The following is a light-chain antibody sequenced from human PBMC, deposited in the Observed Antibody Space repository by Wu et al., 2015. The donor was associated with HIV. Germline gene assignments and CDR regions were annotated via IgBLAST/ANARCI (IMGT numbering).Light chain of an antibody. V-gene: IGKV3-15*01. CDR3: QQYDNWPWT. CDR1: QSVSSK. Sequence: EIVMTQSPATLSVSPGERVTLSCRASQSVSSKLAWYQQKPGQAPRLLIYGASNRATGILARFSGSGSGTEFTLTFSSLQSEDFAVYLCQQYDNWPWTFGQGTKVEIK. CDR2: GAS. J-gene: IGKJ1*01.